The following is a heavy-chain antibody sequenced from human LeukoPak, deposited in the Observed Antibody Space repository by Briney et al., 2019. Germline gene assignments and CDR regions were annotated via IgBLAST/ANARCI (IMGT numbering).Heavy chain of an antibody. D-gene: IGHD3-10*02. V-gene: IGHV3-23*01. J-gene: IGHJ4*02. CDR1: GFTFSSYA. CDR3: ARGGTVRGVLYYFDY. Sequence: GGSLRLSCVASGFTFSSYAINWVRQAPGKGLEWVSTIGGSGDSTYYADSVKGRFTISRDNSKNTLYLQMNSLRAEDTAVYYCARGGTVRGVLYYFDYWGQGTLVTVSS. CDR2: IGGSGDST.